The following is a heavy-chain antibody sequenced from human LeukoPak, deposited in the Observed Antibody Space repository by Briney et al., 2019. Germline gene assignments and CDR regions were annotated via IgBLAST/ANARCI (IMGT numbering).Heavy chain of an antibody. V-gene: IGHV3-30*18. Sequence: GGSLRLSCAASGFTFSSYGMHWVRQAPGKGLEWVAVISYDGSNKYYADSVKGRFSISRDNSKNTLYLQMNSLRAEDTAVYYCAKGSSSLDYYGMDVWGQGTTVTVSS. CDR2: ISYDGSNK. CDR1: GFTFSSYG. J-gene: IGHJ6*02. CDR3: AKGSSSLDYYGMDV. D-gene: IGHD6-13*01.